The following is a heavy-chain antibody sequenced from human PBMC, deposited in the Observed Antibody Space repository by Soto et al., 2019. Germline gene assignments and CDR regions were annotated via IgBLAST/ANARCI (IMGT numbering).Heavy chain of an antibody. Sequence: SETLSLTCTVSGGSISSGGYYWSWIRQHPGKGLEWIGYIYYSGSTYYNPSLKSRVTISVDTSKNQFSLKLSSVTAADTAVYYCAREVEKFMDVWGQGTTVTVSS. V-gene: IGHV4-31*03. CDR2: IYYSGST. CDR3: AREVEKFMDV. CDR1: GGSISSGGYY. J-gene: IGHJ6*02.